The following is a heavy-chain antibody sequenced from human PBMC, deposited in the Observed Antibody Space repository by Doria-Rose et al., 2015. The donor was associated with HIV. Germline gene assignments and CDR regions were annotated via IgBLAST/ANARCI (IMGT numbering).Heavy chain of an antibody. CDR3: ARGLLRGGWSDVDYYYGMDV. CDR1: GGSFSGYY. CDR2: INHSGST. Sequence: QVQLQQWDAGLVKPSETLSLTCAVFGGSFSGYYWSWIRQPPGKGLEWIGEINHSGSTNYKTSIRSRVTISLDTSKTRFSLTLSSVTAADTAVYYCARGLLRGGWSDVDYYYGMDVWGQGTTVTVSS. J-gene: IGHJ6*02. V-gene: IGHV4-34*01. D-gene: IGHD1-1*01.